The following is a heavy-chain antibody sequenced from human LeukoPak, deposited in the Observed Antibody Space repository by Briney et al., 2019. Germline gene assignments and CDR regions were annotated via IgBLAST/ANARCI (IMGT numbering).Heavy chain of an antibody. J-gene: IGHJ5*02. CDR1: GGSLSSGSYY. D-gene: IGHD3/OR15-3a*01. CDR2: IYTSGST. CDR3: ARGIMGLVTGLNWFDP. Sequence: PSQTLSLTCTVSGGSLSSGSYYWSWVRQPAGRGLEWIGRIYTSGSTNYNPSLKSRVTISVDTSKNQFSLKLSSVTAADTAVYYCARGIMGLVTGLNWFDPWGQGTLVTVS. V-gene: IGHV4-61*02.